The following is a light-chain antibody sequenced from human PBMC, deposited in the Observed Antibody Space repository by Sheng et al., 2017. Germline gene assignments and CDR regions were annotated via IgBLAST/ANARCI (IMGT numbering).Light chain of an antibody. V-gene: IGKV3-11*01. CDR2: DAS. CDR3: QQRNNWPPIT. Sequence: EIVMTQSPVTLSLSPGERATLSCRASQSVSSSLAWYQQKPGQAPRLLIYDASMRAAGIPARFSGSGSGTDFTLTISSLEPEDLAVYYCQQRNNWPPITFGPGTKVDIK. CDR1: QSVSSS. J-gene: IGKJ3*01.